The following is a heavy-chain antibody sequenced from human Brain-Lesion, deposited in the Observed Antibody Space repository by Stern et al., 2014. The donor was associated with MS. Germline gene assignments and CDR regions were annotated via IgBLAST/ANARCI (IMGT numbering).Heavy chain of an antibody. D-gene: IGHD5-12*01. V-gene: IGHV4-39*01. CDR1: GGSISRSTYY. CDR2: IYYSGTT. J-gene: IGHJ4*02. Sequence: QVHLQESGPGLVKPSETLSLTCSVSGGSISRSTYYWGWIRQPPGKGLEWIGSIYYSGTTYYTPSLKSRVTIDTSTNQFSLRLTSVTAADTAVYYCARHDGWLPHYWSQGTLVTVSS. CDR3: ARHDGWLPHY.